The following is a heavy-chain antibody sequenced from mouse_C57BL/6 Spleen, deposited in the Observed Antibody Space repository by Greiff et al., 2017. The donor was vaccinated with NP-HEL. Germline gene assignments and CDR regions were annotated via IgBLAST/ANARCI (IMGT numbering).Heavy chain of an antibody. V-gene: IGHV1-82*01. CDR2: IYPGDGDT. Sequence: VMLVESGPELVKPGASVKISCKASGYAFSSSWMNWVKQRPGKGLEWIGRIYPGDGDTNYNGKFKGKATLTADKSSSTAYMQLSSLTSEDSAVYFCARDLYGNPYAMDYWGQGTSVTVSS. J-gene: IGHJ4*01. CDR3: ARDLYGNPYAMDY. CDR1: GYAFSSSW. D-gene: IGHD2-1*01.